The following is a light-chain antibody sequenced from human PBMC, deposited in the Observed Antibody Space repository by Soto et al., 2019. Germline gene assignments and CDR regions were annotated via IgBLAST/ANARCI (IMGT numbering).Light chain of an antibody. J-gene: IGKJ5*01. V-gene: IGKV1-39*01. CDR2: AAS. Sequence: DIQMTQSPSSLSASVGDRVTITCRASPSIDTYLNWYQHKLGKAPKLLIYAASSLQGGVPSRFTGSRSGTDFTLTINSLQPEDFATYFCQQSYSIPITFGQGTRLEIK. CDR3: QQSYSIPIT. CDR1: PSIDTY.